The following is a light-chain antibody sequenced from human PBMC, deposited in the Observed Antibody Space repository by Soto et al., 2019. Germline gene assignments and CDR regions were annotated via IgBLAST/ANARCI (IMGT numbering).Light chain of an antibody. J-gene: IGKJ1*01. V-gene: IGKV3-20*01. CDR1: QSVSSNY. CDR2: GES. Sequence: ELVLTQSPGTLSLSPGDSATLSCRASQSVSSNYLAWYQQKPGQAPRILIFGESSRATGIPDRLSSSGSGTDLTLTITRLEHEDFAVYFCLRYSSSQWTCGQGTKVDIK. CDR3: LRYSSSQWT.